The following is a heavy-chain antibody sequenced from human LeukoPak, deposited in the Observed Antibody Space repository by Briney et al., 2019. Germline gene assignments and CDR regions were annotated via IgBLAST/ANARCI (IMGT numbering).Heavy chain of an antibody. Sequence: GGSLRLSCAASGFTFTSYSMSWVRQAPGKGLEWVSGTSDRGDYTYYADSVKGWFTISRDSSKNTLFLQMNSLRAEDTALYFCARKAQYNGHYPLDYWGQGTLVTVSS. V-gene: IGHV3-23*01. CDR3: ARKAQYNGHYPLDY. J-gene: IGHJ4*02. CDR1: GFTFTSYS. D-gene: IGHD1-7*01. CDR2: TSDRGDYT.